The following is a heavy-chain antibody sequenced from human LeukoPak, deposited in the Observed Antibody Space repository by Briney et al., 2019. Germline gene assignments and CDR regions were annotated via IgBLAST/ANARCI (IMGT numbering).Heavy chain of an antibody. CDR3: ARLTVTTGSYHFDY. V-gene: IGHV1-18*01. D-gene: IGHD1-26*01. Sequence: ASVKVSCKGSGYTFTAYDIIWVRQAPGQGLEWMGWISAYNGYTNYAQKLQGRVTMTTDTSTSTAYMELRSLRADDTAVYYCARLTVTTGSYHFDYWGQGTLVTVSS. J-gene: IGHJ4*02. CDR1: GYTFTAYD. CDR2: ISAYNGYT.